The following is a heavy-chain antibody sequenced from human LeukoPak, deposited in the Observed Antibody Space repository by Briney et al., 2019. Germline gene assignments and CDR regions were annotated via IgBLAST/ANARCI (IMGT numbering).Heavy chain of an antibody. CDR1: GFTFSDYY. J-gene: IGHJ4*02. V-gene: IGHV3-11*01. D-gene: IGHD1-26*01. CDR3: ARVWYSGSYPVNY. CDR2: ISSSGSTI. Sequence: PGGSLRLSCAASGFTFSDYYMSWIRQAPGKGLEWVSYISSSGSTIHQADSVKGRFTITRDNAKNSPYLQMNSLRAEDTAVYYCARVWYSGSYPVNYWGQGTLVTVSS.